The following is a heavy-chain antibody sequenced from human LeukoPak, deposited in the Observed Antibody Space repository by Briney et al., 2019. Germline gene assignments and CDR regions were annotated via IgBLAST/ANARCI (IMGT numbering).Heavy chain of an antibody. CDR3: AIGAVGASPNWFDP. Sequence: AASVKVSCKASGYSFTSHYMHWVRQAPGQGLEWMGWINPNSGGTNYAQKFQGRVTMTRDTSISTAYMELSRLRSDDTAVYYCAIGAVGASPNWFDPWGQGTLVTVSS. CDR1: GYSFTSHY. J-gene: IGHJ5*02. D-gene: IGHD1-26*01. V-gene: IGHV1-2*02. CDR2: INPNSGGT.